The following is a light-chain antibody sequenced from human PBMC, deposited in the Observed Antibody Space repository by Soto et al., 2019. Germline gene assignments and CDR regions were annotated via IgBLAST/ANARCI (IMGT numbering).Light chain of an antibody. CDR2: AAS. V-gene: IGKV1-6*01. J-gene: IGKJ1*01. Sequence: AIQMTQSPSSLSASVGDRVTITCRASQAIGNDLGWYQQIPGKAPKLLIYAASRLHSGVPSNFSGSGSGSDFTLTISSLQPEDFATYYCLQNYRSPWTFGQGTTVELK. CDR3: LQNYRSPWT. CDR1: QAIGND.